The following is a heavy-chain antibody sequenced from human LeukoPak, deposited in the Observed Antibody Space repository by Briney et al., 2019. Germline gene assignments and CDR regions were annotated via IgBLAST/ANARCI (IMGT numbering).Heavy chain of an antibody. V-gene: IGHV1-69*13. CDR3: ARGAAGYCSSTSCYALAPIDLRALHYYGMDV. J-gene: IGHJ6*02. CDR1: GGTFSSYA. Sequence: GASVKVSCKASGGTFSSYAISWVRQAPGQGLEWMGGIIPIFGTANYAQKFQGRVTITADESTSTAYMELSSLRSEDTAVYYCARGAAGYCSSTSCYALAPIDLRALHYYGMDVWGQGTTVTVSS. D-gene: IGHD2-2*01. CDR2: IIPIFGTA.